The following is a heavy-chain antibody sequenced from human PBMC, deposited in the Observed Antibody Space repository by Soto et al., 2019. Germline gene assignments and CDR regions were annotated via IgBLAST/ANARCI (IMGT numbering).Heavy chain of an antibody. CDR2: ISYDAKRE. CDR1: RVTFSNSG. D-gene: IGHD3-22*01. CDR3: GRDRHFYDSNGDLAFDM. Sequence: QVQLVESGGGVVHPGGSLRLSCAGSRVTFSNSGIHCVRQAPGKGLEWLAVISYDAKREYFADSVRGRFTVSRDNSGDTLYLQMNTLRPEDTAVYYCGRDRHFYDSNGDLAFDMWGQGTMVTVPS. V-gene: IGHV3-30*03. J-gene: IGHJ3*02.